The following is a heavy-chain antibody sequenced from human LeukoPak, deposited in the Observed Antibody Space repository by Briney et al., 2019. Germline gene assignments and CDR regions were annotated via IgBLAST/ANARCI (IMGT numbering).Heavy chain of an antibody. V-gene: IGHV3-21*01. J-gene: IGHJ1*01. Sequence: GGSLRLSCAASGFTFSSYSMNWVRQAPGKGLEWVSSISSSSSYIYYADSVKDRFTISRDNAKNSLYLQMNSLRAEDTAVYYCARDRWDSSGYYYGFYFQHWGQGTLVTVSS. CDR2: ISSSSSYI. CDR3: ARDRWDSSGYYYGFYFQH. CDR1: GFTFSSYS. D-gene: IGHD3-22*01.